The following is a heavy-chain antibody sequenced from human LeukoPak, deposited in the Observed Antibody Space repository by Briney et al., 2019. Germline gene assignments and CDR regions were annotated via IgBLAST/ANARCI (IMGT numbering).Heavy chain of an antibody. J-gene: IGHJ4*02. D-gene: IGHD3-10*01. CDR1: GFTFDDYA. CDR2: ISWNSGSI. CDR3: AKDFYYGSGSYE. V-gene: IGHV3-9*01. Sequence: PGGYLRLSCAASGFTFDDYAMHWVRQAPGKGLEWVSGISWNSGSIGYADSVKGRFTISRDNAKNSLYLQMNSLRAEDTALYYCAKDFYYGSGSYEWGQGTLVTVSS.